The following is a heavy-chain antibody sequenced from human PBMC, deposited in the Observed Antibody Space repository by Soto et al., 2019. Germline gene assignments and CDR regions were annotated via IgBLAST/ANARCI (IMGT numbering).Heavy chain of an antibody. D-gene: IGHD2-15*01. V-gene: IGHV3-21*01. J-gene: IGHJ3*02. CDR1: GFTFSSYS. CDR2: ISSSSSYI. Sequence: GGSLRLSCAASGFTFSSYSMNWVRQAPGKGLEWVSSISSSSSYIYYADSVKGRFTISRDNAKNSLYLQMNSLRAEDTAVYYCARGRGYCSGGSCKGGGIDIWGQGTMVTVSS. CDR3: ARGRGYCSGGSCKGGGIDI.